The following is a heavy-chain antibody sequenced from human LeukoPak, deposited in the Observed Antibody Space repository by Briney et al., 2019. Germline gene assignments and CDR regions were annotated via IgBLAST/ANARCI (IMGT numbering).Heavy chain of an antibody. CDR3: ARDYYDSSGYYRFDY. D-gene: IGHD3-22*01. V-gene: IGHV3-21*01. J-gene: IGHJ4*02. Sequence: PGGSLRLSCAASGFTFSSYSMNWVRQAPGKGLGWVSSISSSSSYIYYADSVKGRFTISRDNAKNSPYLQMNSLRAEDTAVYYCARDYYDSSGYYRFDYWGQGTLVTVSS. CDR1: GFTFSSYS. CDR2: ISSSSSYI.